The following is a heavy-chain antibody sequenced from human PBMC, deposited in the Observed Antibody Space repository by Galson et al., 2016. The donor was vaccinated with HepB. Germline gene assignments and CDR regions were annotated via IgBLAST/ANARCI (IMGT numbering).Heavy chain of an antibody. J-gene: IGHJ5*02. CDR2: ISHSSDLI. CDR3: ARGRINWDNWFDP. Sequence: SLRLSCAASGFTFSDYTMIWVRQAPGKGLEWVSYISHSSDLIPYTASVKGRFTISRDNAKNSLYLQMNSRRAEDTAVYYCARGRINWDNWFDPWGQGALVTVSS. D-gene: IGHD7-27*01. V-gene: IGHV3-48*01. CDR1: GFTFSDYT.